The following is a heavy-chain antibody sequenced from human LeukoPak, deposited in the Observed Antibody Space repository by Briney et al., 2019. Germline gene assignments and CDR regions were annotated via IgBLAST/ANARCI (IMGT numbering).Heavy chain of an antibody. CDR2: IYTSGST. CDR3: ARGAEYYYDSSGYYYYFDY. CDR1: GGSISSYY. Sequence: SETLSLTCTVSGGSISSYYWSWIRQPAGKGLEWIGRIYTSGSTNYNPSLKSRVTMSVDTSKNQFSLKLSSVTAADTAVYYCARGAEYYYDSSGYYYYFDYWGQGTLATVSS. D-gene: IGHD3-22*01. V-gene: IGHV4-4*07. J-gene: IGHJ4*02.